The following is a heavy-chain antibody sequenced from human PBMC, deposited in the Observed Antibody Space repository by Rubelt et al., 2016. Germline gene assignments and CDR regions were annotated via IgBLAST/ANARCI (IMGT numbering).Heavy chain of an antibody. J-gene: IGHJ4*02. CDR2: INYGGIT. CDR3: ARKGDERTFDS. Sequence: QLQLQESGPGLMKPSETLSLTCTVSGGSISISSYYWGWIRQPPGKGLEWIGNINYGGITYYNPSLKSRVTISVDTSKNQFSRGRTPGTAADTAVYYGARKGDERTFDSWGQGTLVTVSS. D-gene: IGHD3-10*01. V-gene: IGHV4-39*01. CDR1: GGSISISSYY.